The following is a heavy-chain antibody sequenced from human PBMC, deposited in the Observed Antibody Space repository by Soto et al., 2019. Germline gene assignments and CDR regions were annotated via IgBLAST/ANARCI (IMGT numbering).Heavy chain of an antibody. Sequence: QVQLQESGPGLVKPSQTLSLTCTVSGGSISSGGYYWSWIRQHPGKSLEWIGYIYYSGHTYYNPSLKSRVTISVDTSKNQFSLKLSSVTAADTAVYYCARDYSRGWFDPWGQGTLVTVSS. CDR2: IYYSGHT. V-gene: IGHV4-31*03. D-gene: IGHD4-4*01. CDR1: GGSISSGGYY. J-gene: IGHJ5*02. CDR3: ARDYSRGWFDP.